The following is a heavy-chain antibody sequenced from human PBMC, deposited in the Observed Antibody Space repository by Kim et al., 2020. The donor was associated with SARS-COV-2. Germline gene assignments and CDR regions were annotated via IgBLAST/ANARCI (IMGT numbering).Heavy chain of an antibody. CDR1: GGSFSGYY. D-gene: IGHD6-13*01. CDR3: ARAGYSSSWYGGSGWFDP. Sequence: SETLSLTCAVYGGSFSGYYWSWIRQPPGKGLEWIGEINHSGSTNYNPSLKSRVTISVDTSKNQFSLKLSSVTAADAAVYYCARAGYSSSWYGGSGWFDPWGQGTLVTVSS. CDR2: INHSGST. V-gene: IGHV4-34*01. J-gene: IGHJ5*02.